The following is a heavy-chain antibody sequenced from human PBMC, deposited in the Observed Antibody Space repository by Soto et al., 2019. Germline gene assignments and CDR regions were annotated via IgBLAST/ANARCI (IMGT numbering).Heavy chain of an antibody. V-gene: IGHV3-11*04. D-gene: IGHD2-2*01. CDR2: ISSGGSFI. J-gene: IGHJ4*02. Sequence: PGGSLRLSCAASGFTFSDYYMSWIRQAPGKGLEYISYISSGGSFIYYADSVKGRFTISRDNAKKTLYLQMNSLRAEDTAVYYCARSGKTPLLVPAPTPFDYWGQGTLVTVSS. CDR3: ARSGKTPLLVPAPTPFDY. CDR1: GFTFSDYY.